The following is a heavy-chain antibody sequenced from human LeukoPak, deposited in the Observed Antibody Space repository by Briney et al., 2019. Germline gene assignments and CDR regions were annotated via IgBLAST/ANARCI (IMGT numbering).Heavy chain of an antibody. CDR2: INAGNGNT. V-gene: IGHV1-3*03. J-gene: IGHJ3*02. CDR1: GYTFTSYA. CDR3: ARGSRLTYYDFWSGYPDAFDI. Sequence: ASVKVSCKASGYTFTSYAMHWVRQAPGQRLERMGWINAGNGNTKYSQEFQGRVTITRDTSASTAYMELSSLRSEDMAVYYCARGSRLTYYDFWSGYPDAFDIWGQGTMVTVSS. D-gene: IGHD3-3*01.